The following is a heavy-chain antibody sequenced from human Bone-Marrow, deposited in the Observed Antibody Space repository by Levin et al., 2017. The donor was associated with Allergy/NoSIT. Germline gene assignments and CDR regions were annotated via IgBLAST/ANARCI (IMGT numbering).Heavy chain of an antibody. V-gene: IGHV4-59*01. CDR3: AAFTMVRGVSTTMPKKIYYYYGMDV. Sequence: PSETLSLTCTVSGGSISSYYWSWIRQPPGKGLEWIGYIYYSGSTNYNPSLKSRVTISVDTSKNQFSLKLSSVTAADTAVYYCAAFTMVRGVSTTMPKKIYYYYGMDVWGQGTTVTVSS. J-gene: IGHJ6*02. D-gene: IGHD3-10*01. CDR1: GGSISSYY. CDR2: IYYSGST.